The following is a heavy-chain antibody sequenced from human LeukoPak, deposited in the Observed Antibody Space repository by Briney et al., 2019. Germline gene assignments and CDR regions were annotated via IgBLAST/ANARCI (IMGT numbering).Heavy chain of an antibody. CDR2: ISWNSGSI. Sequence: GGSLRLSCAVSGFTFDDYAMHWVRQVPGKGLEWVSGISWNSGSIGYADSVKGRFTISRDNSKNTLYLQMNSLRAEDTAVYYCAKDRAATLDYWGQGTLVTVSS. V-gene: IGHV3-9*01. J-gene: IGHJ4*02. D-gene: IGHD2-15*01. CDR3: AKDRAATLDY. CDR1: GFTFDDYA.